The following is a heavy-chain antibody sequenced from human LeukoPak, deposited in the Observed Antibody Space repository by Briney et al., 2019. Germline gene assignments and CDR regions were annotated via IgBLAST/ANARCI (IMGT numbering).Heavy chain of an antibody. D-gene: IGHD6-13*01. CDR2: MNPNSGNT. CDR1: GYTFNSYD. CDR3: ARYSSSWYGLSYYYGMDV. Sequence: ASVKVCCKDSGYTFNSYDIKWVRQATGQGLEWMGWMNPNSGNTGYAQKFQGRVTMTRNTSISTAYMELSSLRSEDTAVYYCARYSSSWYGLSYYYGMDVWGQGTTVTVSS. J-gene: IGHJ6*02. V-gene: IGHV1-8*01.